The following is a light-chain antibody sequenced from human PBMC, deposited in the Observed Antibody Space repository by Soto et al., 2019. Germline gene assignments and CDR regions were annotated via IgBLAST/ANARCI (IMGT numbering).Light chain of an antibody. CDR1: QGINFY. J-gene: IGKJ4*01. CDR3: QQSDSAPLT. Sequence: DIQMTQSPSSLSASVGDRVTITCRASQGINFYLAWYQQKPGKAPKLLIHSASTLQSGVPSRFAGSRSGTDFTLTINSMQPEDVAPYFCQQSDSAPLTFGGGTKVAIK. CDR2: SAS. V-gene: IGKV1-27*01.